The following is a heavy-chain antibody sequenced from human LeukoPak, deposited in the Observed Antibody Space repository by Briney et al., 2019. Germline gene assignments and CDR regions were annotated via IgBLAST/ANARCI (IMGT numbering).Heavy chain of an antibody. Sequence: GGSLRLSCAASGFTFSSYGMHWVRQAPGKGLEWVAVISYDGSNKYYADSVKGRFTISRDNSKNTLYLQMNSLRAEDTAVYYCAKLYDSSGSWFDPWGQGTLVTVSS. CDR2: ISYDGSNK. CDR3: AKLYDSSGSWFDP. V-gene: IGHV3-30*18. CDR1: GFTFSSYG. D-gene: IGHD3-22*01. J-gene: IGHJ5*02.